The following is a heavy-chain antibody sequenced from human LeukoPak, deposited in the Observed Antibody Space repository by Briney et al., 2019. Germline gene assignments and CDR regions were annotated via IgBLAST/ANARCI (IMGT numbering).Heavy chain of an antibody. D-gene: IGHD2-8*01. CDR1: VGSFSGYY. CDR2: INHSGST. J-gene: IGHJ5*02. CDR3: ARSGRKGYCTNGVCPRLYNWFDP. V-gene: IGHV4-34*01. Sequence: SETLSLTCALYVGSFSGYYWSWIRQPPGKGLEWIGEINHSGSTNYNPSPKSRVTISVDTSKTQFSLKLRSVTAADTAVYYCARSGRKGYCTNGVCPRLYNWFDPWGQGTLVTVSS.